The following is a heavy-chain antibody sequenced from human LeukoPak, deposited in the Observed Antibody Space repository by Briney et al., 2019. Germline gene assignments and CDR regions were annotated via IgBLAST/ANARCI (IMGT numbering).Heavy chain of an antibody. CDR3: VVSIQAAAIPAFDS. J-gene: IGHJ4*02. CDR2: INPKNGGT. V-gene: IGHV1-2*02. D-gene: IGHD2-8*01. Sequence: ASVNVSFKASGYSFAHNIHWVRQAPRQGHEFMGWINPKNGGTKYSQNFQVRVTMTRATSISTVYMELSSLGSDDTAVYYCVVSIQAAAIPAFDSWGQGTLVTVSS. CDR1: GYSFAHN.